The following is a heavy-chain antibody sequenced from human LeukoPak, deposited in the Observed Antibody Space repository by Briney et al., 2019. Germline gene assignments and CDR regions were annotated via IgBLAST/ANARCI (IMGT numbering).Heavy chain of an antibody. CDR2: ISGSGGST. J-gene: IGHJ4*02. CDR1: ESPLTSNP. CDR3: AKGTPTRTQTLDY. Sequence: GGSLRFSGAPSESPLTSNPLSWSPRPQGKGLEWASAISGSGGSTYYADSVKGRFTISRDNSKNTLYLQMNSLRAEDTAVYYCAKGTPTRTQTLDYWGQGTLVTVSS. V-gene: IGHV3-23*01. D-gene: IGHD1-1*01.